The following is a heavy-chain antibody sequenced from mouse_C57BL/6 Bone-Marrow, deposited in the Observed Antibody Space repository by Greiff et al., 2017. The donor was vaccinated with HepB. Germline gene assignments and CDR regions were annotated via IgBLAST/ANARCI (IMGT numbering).Heavy chain of an antibody. J-gene: IGHJ4*01. CDR2: IWSGGST. D-gene: IGHD2-4*01. CDR1: GFSLTSYG. Sequence: QVQLKESGPGLVQPSQRLSITCTVSGFSLTSYGVHWVRQPPGKGLEWLGVIWSGGSTDYNAAFISRLSISKDNSKSQVFFKMNSLQADDTAIYYCAKVGGIYYDYDGYAMDYWGQGTSVTVSS. V-gene: IGHV2-4*01. CDR3: AKVGGIYYDYDGYAMDY.